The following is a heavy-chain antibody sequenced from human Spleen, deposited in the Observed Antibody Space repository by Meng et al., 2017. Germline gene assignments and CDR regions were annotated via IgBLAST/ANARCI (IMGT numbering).Heavy chain of an antibody. CDR3: TRGWGYSSSWYTLVYYYGMDV. D-gene: IGHD6-13*01. CDR1: GFTFGDYA. V-gene: IGHV3-49*03. Sequence: GESLKISCTASGFTFGDYAMSWFRQAPGKGLEWVGFIRSKAYGGTTEYAASVKGRFTISRDDSKSIAYLQMNSLKTEDTAVYYCTRGWGYSSSWYTLVYYYGMDVWGQGTTVTVSS. CDR2: IRSKAYGGTT. J-gene: IGHJ6*02.